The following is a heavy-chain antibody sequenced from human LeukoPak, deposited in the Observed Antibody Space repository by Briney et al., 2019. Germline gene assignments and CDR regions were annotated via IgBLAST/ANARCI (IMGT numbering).Heavy chain of an antibody. J-gene: IGHJ4*02. CDR3: ARYGSGSCYDY. CDR2: ISTNGDGT. Sequence: PGGSLRLSCVASGFSFSAYAMHWVRQAPGKGLEYVSGISTNGDGTYYANSVKGRFAIFRDNSKNTLYLQMSSLTAEDMAVIYCARYGSGSCYDYWGQGTLVTVSS. CDR1: GFSFSAYA. V-gene: IGHV3-64*01. D-gene: IGHD3-10*01.